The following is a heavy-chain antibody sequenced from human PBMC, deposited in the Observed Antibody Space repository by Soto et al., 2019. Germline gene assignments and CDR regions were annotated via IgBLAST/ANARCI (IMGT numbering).Heavy chain of an antibody. Sequence: QVQLQESGPGLVKPSETLSLTCTVSGGSVSSGSYYWSWIRQPPGKGLEWIGYIYYSGSTNYNPSIKSRVTISVDTSKNQFSLKLSSVTAADTAVYYCARGLSVLVPAAMLGTSYGMDVWGQGTTVTVSS. CDR1: GGSVSSGSYY. V-gene: IGHV4-61*01. J-gene: IGHJ6*02. CDR2: IYYSGST. D-gene: IGHD2-2*01. CDR3: ARGLSVLVPAAMLGTSYGMDV.